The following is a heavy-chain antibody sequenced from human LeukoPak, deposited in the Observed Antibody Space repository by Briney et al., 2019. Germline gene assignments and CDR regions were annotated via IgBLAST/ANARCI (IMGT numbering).Heavy chain of an antibody. CDR3: VKDREDYGAGLFDY. Sequence: PGGSLRLSCAASGFTFSIYAMSWVRQAPGKGLEWVSAIGGSRSGTNYADSVKGRFTISRDNPKNTLYLQMDSLGADDTAVYYYVKDREDYGAGLFDYWGQGIVATPSS. V-gene: IGHV3-23*01. D-gene: IGHD3-10*01. CDR1: GFTFSIYA. CDR2: IGGSRSGT. J-gene: IGHJ4*02.